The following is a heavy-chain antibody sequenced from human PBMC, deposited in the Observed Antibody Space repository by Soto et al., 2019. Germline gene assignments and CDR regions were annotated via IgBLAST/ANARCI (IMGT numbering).Heavy chain of an antibody. J-gene: IGHJ4*02. CDR2: IYYSGST. V-gene: IGHV4-31*03. Sequence: QVQLQESGPGLVKPSQTLSLTCTVSGGSISSGGYYWSWIRQHPGKGLEWIGYIYYSGSTYYNPSLKGRVTXXVXTXXNQFSLKLSSVTAADTAVYYCARHGFTMVRGAFDYWGQGTLVTVSS. D-gene: IGHD3-10*01. CDR1: GGSISSGGYY. CDR3: ARHGFTMVRGAFDY.